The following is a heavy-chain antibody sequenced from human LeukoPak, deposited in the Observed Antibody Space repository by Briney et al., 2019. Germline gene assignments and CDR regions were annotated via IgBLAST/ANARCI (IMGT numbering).Heavy chain of an antibody. CDR3: ARDSMTTVTTLYYYYYMDV. J-gene: IGHJ6*03. CDR2: IKHDGSEK. V-gene: IGHV3-7*01. CDR1: GFTFSSYW. Sequence: PGGSLRLSCATSGFTFSSYWMSWVRQAPGKGLEWVANIKHDGSEKYYVGSVKGRFTISRDNAKNSLYLQMNRLRAEDTAVYYCARDSMTTVTTLYYYYYMDVWGKGTTVTVSS. D-gene: IGHD4-17*01.